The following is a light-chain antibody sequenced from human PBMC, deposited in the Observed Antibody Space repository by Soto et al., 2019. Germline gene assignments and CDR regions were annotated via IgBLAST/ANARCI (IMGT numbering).Light chain of an antibody. CDR2: DVS. J-gene: IGLJ1*01. CDR3: SSYTSSNTDV. Sequence: QSVLTQPPSVSGSPGQSVTISCTGTSSDVGSYNRVSWYQQPPGTAPKLMIYDVSNRPSGVPDRFSGSKSGNTASLTISGLQAEDEADYYCSSYTSSNTDVFGTGTKLTVL. CDR1: SSDVGSYNR. V-gene: IGLV2-18*02.